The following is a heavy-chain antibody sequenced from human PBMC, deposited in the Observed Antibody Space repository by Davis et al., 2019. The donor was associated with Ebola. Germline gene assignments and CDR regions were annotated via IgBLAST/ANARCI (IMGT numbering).Heavy chain of an antibody. CDR2: INHGGST. Sequence: GSLRLSCAVYGGSFSGYYWSWIRQPPGKGLEWIGEINHGGSTNYNPSLKSRVTISVDTSKNQFSLKLSSVTAADTAVYYCARDREYYDFWSRYYYYYGMDVWGQGTTVTVSS. CDR3: ARDREYYDFWSRYYYYYGMDV. CDR1: GGSFSGYY. D-gene: IGHD3-3*01. J-gene: IGHJ6*02. V-gene: IGHV4-34*01.